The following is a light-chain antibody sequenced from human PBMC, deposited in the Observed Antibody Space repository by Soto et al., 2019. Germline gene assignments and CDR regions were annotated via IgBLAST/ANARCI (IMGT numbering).Light chain of an antibody. J-gene: IGKJ5*01. CDR1: QRISTY. V-gene: IGKV3-11*01. Sequence: PGHRGTLSCRASQRISTYLAWYQVNPGQAPRLLIYDASIRATGVPARFSGSGSGTEFSLTISSLQPEDVEVYYCQQAYSFPITFGQGTRLEI. CDR3: QQAYSFPIT. CDR2: DAS.